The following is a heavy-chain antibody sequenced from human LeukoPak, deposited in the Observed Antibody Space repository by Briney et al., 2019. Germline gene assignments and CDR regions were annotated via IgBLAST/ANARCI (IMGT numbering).Heavy chain of an antibody. CDR1: GFTFISYS. Sequence: GSLRLSCAASGFTFISYSMSCFRQAPGKGLEWVSAISGSSGSTYYADSVKGRFTISRDNSKNTLYLQMNTLRAEDTAVYYCAKGDRYCSGGSCYSGDAFDIWGQETMVTVSS. J-gene: IGHJ3*02. CDR3: AKGDRYCSGGSCYSGDAFDI. D-gene: IGHD2-15*01. CDR2: ISGSSGST. V-gene: IGHV3-23*01.